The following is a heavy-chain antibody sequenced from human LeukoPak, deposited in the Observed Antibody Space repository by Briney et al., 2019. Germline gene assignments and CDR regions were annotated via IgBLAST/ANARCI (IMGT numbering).Heavy chain of an antibody. CDR2: ISAYYGNT. CDR1: GYTFTSYG. D-gene: IGHD4-17*01. CDR3: ARAESGSMTTVTTVDY. Sequence: ASVKVSCTASGYTFTSYGIIWVRQAPGQGLEWMGWISAYYGNTNYAQKLQGRVTMTTDTSTSTAYMELRSLRSDDTAVYYCARAESGSMTTVTTVDYWGQGTLVTVSS. V-gene: IGHV1-18*01. J-gene: IGHJ4*02.